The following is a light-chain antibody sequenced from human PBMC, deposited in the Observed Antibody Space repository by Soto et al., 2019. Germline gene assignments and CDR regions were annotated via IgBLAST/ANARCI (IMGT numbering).Light chain of an antibody. Sequence: QSVLTQPASVSGSPGQSITISCTGTSSDVGSYNLVSWYQQHPGKAPKLMIYEGSKRPSGVSNRFSGSKSGNTASLTIFGLQAEDEADYYCCSYAGSSTLWVFGTGTKLTVL. CDR3: CSYAGSSTLWV. V-gene: IGLV2-23*01. CDR2: EGS. CDR1: SSDVGSYNL. J-gene: IGLJ1*01.